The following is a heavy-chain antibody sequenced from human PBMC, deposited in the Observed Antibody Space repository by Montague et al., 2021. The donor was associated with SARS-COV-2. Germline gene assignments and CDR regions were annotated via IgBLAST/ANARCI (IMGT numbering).Heavy chain of an antibody. J-gene: IGHJ5*02. Sequence: SLRLSCAASGFTFRSYAMHWVRQTPGKGLEWVASISDDGTNKFYVDSVKGRFTISRDNSKNPLYLQMNSLRADDTAVYYCARDGHRRLSIEGRFDPWGQGTLVTVSS. V-gene: IGHV3-30*04. D-gene: IGHD6-6*01. CDR2: ISDDGTNK. CDR3: ARDGHRRLSIEGRFDP. CDR1: GFTFRSYA.